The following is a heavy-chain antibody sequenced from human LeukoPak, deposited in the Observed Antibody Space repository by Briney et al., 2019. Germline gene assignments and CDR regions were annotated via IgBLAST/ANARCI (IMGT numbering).Heavy chain of an antibody. CDR1: GYTFTGYY. D-gene: IGHD2-2*01. CDR3: ARGLSIGYCSSTSCHAEYFQH. V-gene: IGHV1-2*04. J-gene: IGHJ1*01. CDR2: INPNSGGT. Sequence: ASVKVSCKASGYTFTGYYMHWVRQAPGQGLEWMGWINPNSGGTNYAQKFQGWVTMTRDTSISTAHMELSRLRSDDTAVYYCARGLSIGYCSSTSCHAEYFQHWGQGTLVTVSS.